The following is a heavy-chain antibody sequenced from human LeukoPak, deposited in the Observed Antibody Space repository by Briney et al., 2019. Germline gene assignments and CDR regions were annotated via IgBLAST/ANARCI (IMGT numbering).Heavy chain of an antibody. CDR2: MSYDGSNK. CDR3: ARDLMTTVVTPALNC. Sequence: GGSLRLSCAASGFTFSNYAMHWVRQAPGKGLEWVAVMSYDGSNKYYADSVKGRFTISRDNSKNTLYLQVNSLRAEDTAVYYCARDLMTTVVTPALNCWGQGTLVTVSS. V-gene: IGHV3-30-3*01. J-gene: IGHJ4*02. D-gene: IGHD4-23*01. CDR1: GFTFSNYA.